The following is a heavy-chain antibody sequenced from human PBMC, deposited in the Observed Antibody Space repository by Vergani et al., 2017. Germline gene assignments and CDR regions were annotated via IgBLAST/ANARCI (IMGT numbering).Heavy chain of an antibody. CDR3: ARAGGGIRYFDWLYTPFDY. D-gene: IGHD3-9*01. CDR2: IYYSGST. V-gene: IGHV4-61*01. CDR1: GGSVSSGSYY. Sequence: QVQLQESGPGLVKPSETLSLTCTVSGGSVSSGSYYWSWIRQPPGKGLEWIGYIYYSGSTNYNPSLKSRVTISVDTSKNQFSLKLSSVTAADTAVYYCARAGGGIRYFDWLYTPFDYWGQGTLVTVSS. J-gene: IGHJ4*02.